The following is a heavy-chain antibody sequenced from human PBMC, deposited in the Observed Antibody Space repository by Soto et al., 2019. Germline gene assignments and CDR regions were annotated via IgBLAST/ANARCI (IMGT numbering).Heavy chain of an antibody. Sequence: QVQLQESGPGLVKPSQTLSLTCTVSGGSISSGGYYWSWIRQHPGKGLEWIGYIYYSGSTYYNPSLKSRVTISVDPSKNQFSLKLSSVTAADTAVYYCARYSVNAVAEDYWGQGTLVTVSS. CDR2: IYYSGST. J-gene: IGHJ4*02. D-gene: IGHD6-13*01. CDR3: ARYSVNAVAEDY. CDR1: GGSISSGGYY. V-gene: IGHV4-31*03.